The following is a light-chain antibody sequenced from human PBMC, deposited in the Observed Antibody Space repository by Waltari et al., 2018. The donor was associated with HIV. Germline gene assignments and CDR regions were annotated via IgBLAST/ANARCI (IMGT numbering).Light chain of an antibody. J-gene: IGLJ2*01. CDR1: TGAVTSGHS. CDR2: DTS. V-gene: IGLV7-46*01. Sequence: QAVVTQEPSLTVSPGGTVTLTCGSSTGAVTSGHSPYWFQQRPGQAPRTLIHDTSNKHSLTPARFSGSLLGGKAALTLSGAQPEDEAEYYCLLSYGGPRVFGGGTKLTVL. CDR3: LLSYGGPRV.